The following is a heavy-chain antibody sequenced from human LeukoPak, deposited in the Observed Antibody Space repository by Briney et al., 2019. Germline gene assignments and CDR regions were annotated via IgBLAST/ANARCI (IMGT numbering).Heavy chain of an antibody. J-gene: IGHJ4*02. CDR2: ISAYNGNT. V-gene: IGHV1-18*01. CDR1: GYTFTSYG. D-gene: IGHD2-2*01. CDR3: ARTYQLHFDY. Sequence: ASVKVSCKASGYTFTSYGISWVRQAPGQGLEWMGWISAYNGNTNYAQKLQGRVTMTRDTSISTAYMELSRLRSDDTAVYYCARTYQLHFDYWGQGTLVTVSS.